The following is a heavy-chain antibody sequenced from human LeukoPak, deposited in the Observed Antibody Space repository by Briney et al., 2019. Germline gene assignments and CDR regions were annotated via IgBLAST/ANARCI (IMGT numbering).Heavy chain of an antibody. V-gene: IGHV4-39*02. Sequence: PSETLSLTCTVSGGSISSSSYYWGWIRQPPGKGLEWIGSIYYSGSTYYNPSLKSRVTISVDTSKNQFSLKLSSVTAADTAVYYCARDGHTGWGWLLEPLGAFDIWGQGTMVTVSS. D-gene: IGHD3-22*01. J-gene: IGHJ3*02. CDR3: ARDGHTGWGWLLEPLGAFDI. CDR1: GGSISSSSYY. CDR2: IYYSGST.